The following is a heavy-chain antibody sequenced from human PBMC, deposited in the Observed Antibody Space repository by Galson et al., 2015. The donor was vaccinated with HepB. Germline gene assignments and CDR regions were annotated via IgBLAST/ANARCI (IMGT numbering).Heavy chain of an antibody. Sequence: SVKVSCKASGYTFTSYDINWVRQATGQGLEWMGWMNPNSGNTGYAQKFQGRVTMTRNTSISTAYMELSSLRSEDTAVYYCASRYYDFWSGYFGNYGMDVWGQGTTVTVSS. CDR1: GYTFTSYD. D-gene: IGHD3-3*01. J-gene: IGHJ6*02. CDR3: ASRYYDFWSGYFGNYGMDV. V-gene: IGHV1-8*01. CDR2: MNPNSGNT.